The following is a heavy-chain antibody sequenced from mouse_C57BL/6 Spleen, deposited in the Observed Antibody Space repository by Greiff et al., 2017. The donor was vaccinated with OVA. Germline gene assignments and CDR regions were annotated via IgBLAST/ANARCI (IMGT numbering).Heavy chain of an antibody. CDR3: ARDSSGYDY. Sequence: EVQLVESGPGLVKPSQSLSLTCSVTGYSITSGYYWNWIRQFPGNKLEWMGYISYDGSHNYNPSLKNRISITRDTSKNQFFLKLNSVTTEDTATYYCARDSSGYDYWGQGTTLTVSS. J-gene: IGHJ2*01. CDR2: ISYDGSH. CDR1: GYSITSGYY. V-gene: IGHV3-6*01. D-gene: IGHD3-2*02.